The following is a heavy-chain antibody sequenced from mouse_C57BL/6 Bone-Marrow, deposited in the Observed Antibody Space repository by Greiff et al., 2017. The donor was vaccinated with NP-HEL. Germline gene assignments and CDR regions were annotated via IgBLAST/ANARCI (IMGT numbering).Heavy chain of an antibody. CDR3: TTQVMDY. CDR1: GFNIKDDY. J-gene: IGHJ4*01. Sequence: AQLQQSGAELVRPGASVKLSCTASGFNIKDDYMHWVKQRPEQGLEWIGWIDPENGDTEYASKFQGKATITADTSSNTAYLQLSSLTSEDTAVYYCTTQVMDYWGQGTSVTVSS. V-gene: IGHV14-4*01. CDR2: IDPENGDT.